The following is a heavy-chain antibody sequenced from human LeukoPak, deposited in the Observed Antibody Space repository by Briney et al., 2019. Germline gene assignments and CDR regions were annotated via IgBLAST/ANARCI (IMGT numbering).Heavy chain of an antibody. V-gene: IGHV4-39*01. CDR1: ADSISRSNSY. J-gene: IGHJ4*02. CDR2: IYYSGNT. Sequence: SETLSLTCTVSADSISRSNSYWGWIRQPPGKGLEWIGSIYYSGNTYYNASLKSQVSISIDTSKNQFSLRLTSVTAADTAVYYCARQTGSGLFILPGGQGTLVTVSS. D-gene: IGHD3/OR15-3a*01. CDR3: ARQTGSGLFILP.